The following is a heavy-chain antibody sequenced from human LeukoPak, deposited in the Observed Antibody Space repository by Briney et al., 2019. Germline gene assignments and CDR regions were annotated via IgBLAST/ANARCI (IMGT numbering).Heavy chain of an antibody. V-gene: IGHV3-7*01. CDR3: ARDTAPNWTDPYFFDY. Sequence: GGSLRLSCAASGFTFNSYWMSWVRQAPGKGLEWVANINQDGSDKYYADSVKGRFTISRDNAKNSLYLQMNSLRAEDTAVYYCARDTAPNWTDPYFFDYWGQGTLVTVSS. D-gene: IGHD1-1*01. J-gene: IGHJ4*02. CDR1: GFTFNSYW. CDR2: INQDGSDK.